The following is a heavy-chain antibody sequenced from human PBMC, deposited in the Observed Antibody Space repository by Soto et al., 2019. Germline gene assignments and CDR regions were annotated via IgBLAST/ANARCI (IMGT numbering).Heavy chain of an antibody. J-gene: IGHJ6*02. Sequence: SVKVSCKASGGTFSSYAISWVRQAPGQGLEWMGGIIPIFGTANYAQKFQGRVTITADESTSTAYMELSSLRYEDTAVYYCASDGNRGSGSYYNYYYGMDVWGQGTTVTVSS. CDR2: IIPIFGTA. CDR3: ASDGNRGSGSYYNYYYGMDV. CDR1: GGTFSSYA. V-gene: IGHV1-69*13. D-gene: IGHD3-10*01.